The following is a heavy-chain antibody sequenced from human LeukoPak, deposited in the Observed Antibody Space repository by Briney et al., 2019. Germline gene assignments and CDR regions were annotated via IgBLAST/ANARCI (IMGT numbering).Heavy chain of an antibody. J-gene: IGHJ4*02. V-gene: IGHV1-18*01. CDR1: GYTFTSYG. D-gene: IGHD6-19*01. CDR2: ISAYNGNT. CDR3: ARIHEPGIAVAALDY. Sequence: VASAKVSCKASGYTFTSYGISWVRQAPGQGLEWMGWISAYNGNTNYAQKLQGRVTMTTDTSTSTAYMELRSLRSDDTAVYYCARIHEPGIAVAALDYWGQGTLVTVSS.